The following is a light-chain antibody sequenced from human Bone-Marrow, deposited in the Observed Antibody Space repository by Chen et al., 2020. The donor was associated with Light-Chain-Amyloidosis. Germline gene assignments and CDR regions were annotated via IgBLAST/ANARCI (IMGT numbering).Light chain of an antibody. CDR2: DDS. V-gene: IGLV3-21*02. CDR3: QVWDRSSDRPV. CDR1: NIRSTM. Sequence: SYVLTQPSSVSVAPGQTAXIACGRNNIRSTMVHWYQQTPGQAPLLVVYDDSDRPSGIPERLSGSSTGNTATLTSSRVEAGDEADSYCQVWDRSSDRPVFGGGTKLTVL. J-gene: IGLJ3*02.